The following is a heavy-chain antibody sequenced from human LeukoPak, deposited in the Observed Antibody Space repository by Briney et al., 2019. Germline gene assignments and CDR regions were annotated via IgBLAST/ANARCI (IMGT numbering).Heavy chain of an antibody. CDR1: GGTFSSYA. Sequence: GASVKVSCEASGGTFSSYAISWVRQAPGQGLEWMGGIIPIFGTANYAQKFQGRVTITRDTSASTAYMELSSLRSEDTAVYYCARVKQLDYYGMDVWGQGTTVTVSS. CDR2: IIPIFGTA. CDR3: ARVKQLDYYGMDV. V-gene: IGHV1-69*05. D-gene: IGHD6-6*01. J-gene: IGHJ6*02.